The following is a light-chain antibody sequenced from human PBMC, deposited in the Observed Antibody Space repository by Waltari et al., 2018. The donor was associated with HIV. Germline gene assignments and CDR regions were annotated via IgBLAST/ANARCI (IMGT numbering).Light chain of an antibody. CDR2: DVS. J-gene: IGLJ3*02. V-gene: IGLV2-14*03. CDR3: SSYSTNTNNSPWV. CDR1: TSDVGTYNN. Sequence: QSALAQPASVSGSPGQSLTISCTGTTSDVGTYNNVSWYQQHHGKGPKLVIFDVSHRPSGISDRFSGSRSGNTASLTISGLRAEDEADYFCSSYSTNTNNSPWVFGGGTKVTVL.